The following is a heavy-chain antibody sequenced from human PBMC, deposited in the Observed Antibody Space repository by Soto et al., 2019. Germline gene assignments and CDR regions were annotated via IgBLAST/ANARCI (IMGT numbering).Heavy chain of an antibody. J-gene: IGHJ5*02. CDR2: MYFGGSF. V-gene: IGHV4-59*02. Sequence: PSETLSLTCNVSGASVSHGYWSWIRQPPGKGLEWIGFMYFGGSFNYNPSLKSRATLSVDKSKNQFSLKLTSVTAADTAVYFCARTGKFYYYDTSGLPFDPWGPGILVTVSS. D-gene: IGHD3-22*01. CDR1: GASVSHGY. CDR3: ARTGKFYYYDTSGLPFDP.